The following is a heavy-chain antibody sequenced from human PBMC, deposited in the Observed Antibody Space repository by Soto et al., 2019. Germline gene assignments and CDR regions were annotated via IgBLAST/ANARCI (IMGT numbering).Heavy chain of an antibody. Sequence: SETLSLTCTVSGGAISRYYWGWIRQPPGKGLEWIGYISYSGSTNYNPSLKSRVTISVDRSKNQFSLKLSSVTAADTAVYYCASSHAGAHITAAVHWGQGTLVTVSS. CDR1: GGAISRYY. J-gene: IGHJ4*02. D-gene: IGHD6-13*01. CDR2: ISYSGST. V-gene: IGHV4-59*12. CDR3: ASSHAGAHITAAVH.